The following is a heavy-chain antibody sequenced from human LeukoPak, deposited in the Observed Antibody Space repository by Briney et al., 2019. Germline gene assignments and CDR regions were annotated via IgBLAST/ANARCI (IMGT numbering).Heavy chain of an antibody. Sequence: PGGSLRLSCAASGFTFSSYSMNWVRQAPGKGLEWVSSISSSSSYIYYADSVKGRFTISRDNAKNSLYLQMNSLRAEDTAVYYCWKYYYDSSGYYPPFDYWGQGTLVTVSS. CDR3: WKYYYDSSGYYPPFDY. V-gene: IGHV3-21*01. CDR1: GFTFSSYS. CDR2: ISSSSSYI. D-gene: IGHD3-22*01. J-gene: IGHJ4*02.